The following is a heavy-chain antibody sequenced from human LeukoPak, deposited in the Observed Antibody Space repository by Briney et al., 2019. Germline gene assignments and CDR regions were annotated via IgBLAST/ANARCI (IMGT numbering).Heavy chain of an antibody. CDR2: IYYSGST. V-gene: IGHV4-59*01. J-gene: IGHJ3*02. CDR1: GGSISSYY. Sequence: PSETLSLTCTVSGGSISSYYWSWIRQPPGKGLEWIGYIYYSGSTNYNPSLKSRVTISVDTSKNQFSLKLSSVTAADTAVYYCARDRRYNWNFDAFDIWGQGTMVTVFS. CDR3: ARDRRYNWNFDAFDI. D-gene: IGHD1-7*01.